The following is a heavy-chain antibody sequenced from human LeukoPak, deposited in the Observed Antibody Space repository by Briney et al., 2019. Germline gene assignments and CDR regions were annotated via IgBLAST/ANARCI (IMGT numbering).Heavy chain of an antibody. CDR3: ARGHYYDSSGYYFTNAFDI. CDR1: GYTFTSYD. V-gene: IGHV1-8*01. Sequence: ASVKVSCKASGYTFTSYDINWVRQATGQGLEWMGWMNPNSGNTGYAQKFQGRVTMTRNTSISTACMELSSLRSEDTAVYYCARGHYYDSSGYYFTNAFDIWGQGTMVTVSS. J-gene: IGHJ3*02. D-gene: IGHD3-22*01. CDR2: MNPNSGNT.